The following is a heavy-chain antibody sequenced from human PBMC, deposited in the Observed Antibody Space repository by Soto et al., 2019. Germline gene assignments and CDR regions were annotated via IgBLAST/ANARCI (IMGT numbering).Heavy chain of an antibody. CDR1: GDTFSSNS. CDR2: IIPTFGAA. V-gene: IGHV1-69*01. Sequence: QVQLVQSGAEVRKPGSSVTVSCKASGDTFSSNSFSWVRQAPGQGPAYMGGIIPTFGAANYAQRFQDRLTITADESTTTVYMQLSSLRPDDTAVYYCATPSSGHDFLFEHWGQGTLVTVSS. J-gene: IGHJ4*02. CDR3: ATPSSGHDFLFEH. D-gene: IGHD5-12*01.